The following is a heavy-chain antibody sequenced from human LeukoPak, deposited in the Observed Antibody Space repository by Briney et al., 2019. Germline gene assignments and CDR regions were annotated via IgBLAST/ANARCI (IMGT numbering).Heavy chain of an antibody. Sequence: GGSLRLSCSASGFTFSSFALHWVRQAPGKGLEWVGRTGNKANSYTTEYAASVKGRFSISRDDSKNSLYLQMNSLKTGDTAVYYCARVSGTYFPFFDYWGQGTLVTVSS. CDR2: TGNKANSYTT. CDR3: ARVSGTYFPFFDY. J-gene: IGHJ4*02. V-gene: IGHV3-72*01. CDR1: GFTFSSFA. D-gene: IGHD1-26*01.